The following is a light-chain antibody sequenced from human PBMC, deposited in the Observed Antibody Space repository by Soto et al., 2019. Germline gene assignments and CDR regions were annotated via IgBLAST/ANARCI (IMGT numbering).Light chain of an antibody. CDR1: QGLAHTNGNTY. V-gene: IGKV2-24*01. CDR3: MQATHFPRT. Sequence: DTVMTQTPLSSPVTLGQPASISCRSSQGLAHTNGNTYLSWLQQRPGQPPRLLIYKVSNRLSGVPDRFSGSGAGTDFTLKISRVEAEDVGVYYCMQATHFPRTFGQGTKVEIK. J-gene: IGKJ1*01. CDR2: KVS.